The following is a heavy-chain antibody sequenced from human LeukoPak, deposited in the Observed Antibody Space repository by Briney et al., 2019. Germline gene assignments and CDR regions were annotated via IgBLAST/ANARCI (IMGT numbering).Heavy chain of an antibody. J-gene: IGHJ4*02. D-gene: IGHD2-21*02. CDR1: GFTVSSNY. CDR2: ISSGGST. CDR3: ARVDRVYCGGDCLDY. V-gene: IGHV3-53*01. Sequence: GSLRLSCAASGFTVSSNYMSWVRQAPGKGLEWVSVISSGGSTYYADSVKGRFTISRDNSKNTLYLQMNSLRAEDTAVYYCARVDRVYCGGDCLDYWGQGTLVTVSS.